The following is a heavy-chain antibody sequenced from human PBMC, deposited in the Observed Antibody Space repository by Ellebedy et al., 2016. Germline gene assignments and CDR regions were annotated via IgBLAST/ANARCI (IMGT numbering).Heavy chain of an antibody. J-gene: IGHJ4*02. CDR3: ARYPRNAVAGTGPFDY. Sequence: GESLKISCKGSGYSFTNHWIGWVRQMPGKGLEWMGLISPFDSDTRYSPSFRGQVTISADQSINTAYLQWNSVKASDTAIYYCARYPRNAVAGTGPFDYWGQGTLVNVSS. V-gene: IGHV5-51*01. D-gene: IGHD6-19*01. CDR1: GYSFTNHW. CDR2: ISPFDSDT.